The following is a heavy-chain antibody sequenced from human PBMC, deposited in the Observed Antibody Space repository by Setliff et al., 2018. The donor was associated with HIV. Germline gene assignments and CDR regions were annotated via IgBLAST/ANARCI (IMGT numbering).Heavy chain of an antibody. V-gene: IGHV3-48*04. Sequence: PGGSLRLSCGASGFSFSSYSMNWVRQAPGEGLEWVSYISPSSTIIYYPDSVKGRFTISRDNTKNSVYLQMNGLRVDDTALYYCTRDGWEYWGEGTLVTVSS. D-gene: IGHD1-26*01. CDR1: GFSFSSYS. CDR3: TRDGWEY. CDR2: ISPSSTII. J-gene: IGHJ4*02.